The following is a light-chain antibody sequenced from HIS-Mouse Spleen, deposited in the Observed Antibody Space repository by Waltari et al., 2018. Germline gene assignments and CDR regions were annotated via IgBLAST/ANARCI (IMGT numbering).Light chain of an antibody. CDR2: EVS. CDR1: SSNFGRNY. V-gene: IGLV2-8*01. CDR3: SSYAGSNNYV. Sequence: QSVLTQPPSASGTPGQRVTISCSGSSSNFGRNYVYWYQQHPGKAPKLMIYEVSRRPSGVPDRFSGSKSGNTASLTVSGLQAEDEADYYCSSYAGSNNYVFGTGTKVTVL. J-gene: IGLJ1*01.